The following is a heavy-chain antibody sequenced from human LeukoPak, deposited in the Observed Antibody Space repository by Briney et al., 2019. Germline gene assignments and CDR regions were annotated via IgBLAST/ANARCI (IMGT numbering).Heavy chain of an antibody. CDR1: GVTVSTNY. CDR2: IYSGDTT. D-gene: IGHD3-10*01. CDR3: ASILRSSSGYYFDY. V-gene: IGHV3-66*01. Sequence: PGGSLRLSCAASGVTVSTNYMSWVRQAPGKGLEWVSVIYSGDTTCYADSVRGKFTISRDNSKNTLYLQMNSLRAEDTAEYYCASILRSSSGYYFDYWGQGTLVTVSS. J-gene: IGHJ4*02.